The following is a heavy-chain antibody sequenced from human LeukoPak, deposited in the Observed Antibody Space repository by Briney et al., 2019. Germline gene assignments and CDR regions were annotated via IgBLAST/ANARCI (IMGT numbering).Heavy chain of an antibody. J-gene: IGHJ4*02. D-gene: IGHD6-13*01. CDR1: GGSFSGYY. Sequence: SETLSLTCAVYGGSFSGYYWSWIRQPPGKGLEWIGEINHSGSTNYNPSLKSRVTISVDTSKNQFSLKLSSVTAADTAVYYCARGRRGYSSSWYERYYFDYWGQGALVTVSS. CDR2: INHSGST. V-gene: IGHV4-34*01. CDR3: ARGRRGYSSSWYERYYFDY.